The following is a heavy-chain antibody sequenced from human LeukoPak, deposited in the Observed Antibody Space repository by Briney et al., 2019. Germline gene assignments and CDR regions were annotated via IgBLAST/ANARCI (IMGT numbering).Heavy chain of an antibody. Sequence: SETLSLTCAVYGGSFSGYYWSWIRQPPGKGLEWIGEINHSGSTNYNPSLKSRVTISVDTSKNQFSLKLSSVTAADTAVYYCARHSGSKGSFDYWGQGTLVTVSS. CDR3: ARHSGSKGSFDY. V-gene: IGHV4-34*01. CDR1: GGSFSGYY. D-gene: IGHD1-26*01. J-gene: IGHJ4*02. CDR2: INHSGST.